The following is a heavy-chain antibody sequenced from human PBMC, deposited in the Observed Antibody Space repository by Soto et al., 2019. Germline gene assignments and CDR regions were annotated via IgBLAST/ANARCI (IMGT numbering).Heavy chain of an antibody. V-gene: IGHV3-21*01. Sequence: GGALRLSCAAPGFTFRSYSMKWGRPAPGKGLEGVSSISSSSSYIYYADSVKGRFTISRDNAKNSLYLQMNSLRAEDTAVYYCARDQPGYSYGYGLGYWGQGTLVTVSS. CDR1: GFTFRSYS. D-gene: IGHD5-18*01. CDR3: ARDQPGYSYGYGLGY. CDR2: ISSSSSYI. J-gene: IGHJ4*02.